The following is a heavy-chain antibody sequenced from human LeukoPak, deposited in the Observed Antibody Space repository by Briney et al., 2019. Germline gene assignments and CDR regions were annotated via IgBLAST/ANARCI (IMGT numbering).Heavy chain of an antibody. D-gene: IGHD3-9*01. Sequence: GASVKVSCKASGYTFTSYGISWVRQAPGQGLEWMGWISAYNGNTNYAQKLQGRVTMTTDTSTSTAYMELSSLRSEDTAVYYCARDYRYDILTGYYTGYWFDPWGQGTLVTVSS. CDR1: GYTFTSYG. J-gene: IGHJ5*02. CDR2: ISAYNGNT. V-gene: IGHV1-18*01. CDR3: ARDYRYDILTGYYTGYWFDP.